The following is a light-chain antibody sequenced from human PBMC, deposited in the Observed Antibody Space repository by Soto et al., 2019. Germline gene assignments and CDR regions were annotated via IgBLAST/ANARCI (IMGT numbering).Light chain of an antibody. CDR2: SNN. Sequence: QSVLPQPPSASGTPGQRVTISCSGSSSNIGSNTVNWYQQLPGTAPKLLIYSNNQRPSGVPDRFSGSKSGTSASLAIRGRQSEDEAEYYCAAWDDSLNGQVFGTGTKLTVL. V-gene: IGLV1-44*01. CDR1: SSNIGSNT. CDR3: AAWDDSLNGQV. J-gene: IGLJ1*01.